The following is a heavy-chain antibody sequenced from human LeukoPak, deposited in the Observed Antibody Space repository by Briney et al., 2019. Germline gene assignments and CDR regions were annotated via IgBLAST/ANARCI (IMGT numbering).Heavy chain of an antibody. CDR1: GFTFSSYG. J-gene: IGHJ4*02. CDR3: ARDLDSGDDTGLDY. D-gene: IGHD5-12*01. V-gene: IGHV3-33*01. Sequence: GGSLRLSCAASGFTFSSYGMHWVRQAPGKGLEWVAVIWYDGSNKYYGDSVKGRFTISRDNSKNSVYLQMNSLRAEDTAVYYCARDLDSGDDTGLDYWGQGTLVTVSS. CDR2: IWYDGSNK.